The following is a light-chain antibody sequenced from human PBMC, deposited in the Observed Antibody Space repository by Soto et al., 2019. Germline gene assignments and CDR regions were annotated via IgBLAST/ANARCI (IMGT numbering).Light chain of an antibody. CDR2: NNN. V-gene: IGLV1-44*01. Sequence: QSVLTQPPSASGTPGQRVTISCSGGSSNIGTNAVNWYQQLPGTAPKLLIYNNNQRPSGVPDRFTGSKSGTSASLAISGLQSEDEADYYCAAWDDSLNCYVFGTGTKVTVL. CDR1: SSNIGTNA. J-gene: IGLJ1*01. CDR3: AAWDDSLNCYV.